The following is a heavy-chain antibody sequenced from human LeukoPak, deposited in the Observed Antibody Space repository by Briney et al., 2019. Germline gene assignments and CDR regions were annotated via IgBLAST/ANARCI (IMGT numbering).Heavy chain of an antibody. J-gene: IGHJ5*02. D-gene: IGHD2-15*01. Sequence: SETLSLTCVVYSGSFSGYYWSWIRQPPGKGLEWIGEINNSGSTNYNPSLKSRVTISVDTSKKQFSLKVNSVTAADTAVYYCARALALPPGVVVGAPHYFDPWGQGTLVTVSS. CDR1: SGSFSGYY. V-gene: IGHV4-34*01. CDR2: INNSGST. CDR3: ARALALPPGVVVGAPHYFDP.